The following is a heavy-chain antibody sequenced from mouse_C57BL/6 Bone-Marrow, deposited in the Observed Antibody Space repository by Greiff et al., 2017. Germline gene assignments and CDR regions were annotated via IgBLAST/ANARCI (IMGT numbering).Heavy chain of an antibody. CDR1: GYTFTDYE. V-gene: IGHV1-15*01. CDR2: IDPETGGT. Sequence: QVQLKQSGAELVRPGASVTLSCKASGYTFTDYEMHWVKQTPVHGLEWIGAIDPETGGTDYNQKFKGKAIMTADKSSSTAYMELRGLTSEDSAVXYCTRGPRFAYWGQGTLVTVSA. J-gene: IGHJ3*01. CDR3: TRGPRFAY.